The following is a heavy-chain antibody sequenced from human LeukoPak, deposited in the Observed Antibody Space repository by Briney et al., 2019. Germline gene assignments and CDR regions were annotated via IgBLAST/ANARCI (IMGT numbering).Heavy chain of an antibody. CDR1: GFNFSSYW. J-gene: IGHJ6*03. Sequence: GGSLRLSCAASGFNFSSYWMSWVRQAPGKGLEWVANIKQDGSEKYYVDSVKGRFTISRDNAKNSLYLQMNSLRAEDTAVYYCARVSGSSWYNYYYYMDVWGKGTTVTISS. CDR2: IKQDGSEK. V-gene: IGHV3-7*01. D-gene: IGHD6-13*01. CDR3: ARVSGSSWYNYYYYMDV.